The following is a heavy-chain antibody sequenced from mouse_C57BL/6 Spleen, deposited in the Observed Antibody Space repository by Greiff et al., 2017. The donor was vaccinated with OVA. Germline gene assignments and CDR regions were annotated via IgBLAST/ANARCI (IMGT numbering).Heavy chain of an antibody. V-gene: IGHV5-4*03. CDR3: ARAPYSNYVGYFDY. J-gene: IGHJ2*01. Sequence: EVKLMESGGGLVKPGGSLKLSCAASGFTFSSYAMSWVRQTPEKRLEWVATISDGGSYTYYPDNVKGRFTISRDNAKNNLYLQMSHLKSEDTAMYYCARAPYSNYVGYFDYWGQGTTLTVSS. D-gene: IGHD2-5*01. CDR2: ISDGGSYT. CDR1: GFTFSSYA.